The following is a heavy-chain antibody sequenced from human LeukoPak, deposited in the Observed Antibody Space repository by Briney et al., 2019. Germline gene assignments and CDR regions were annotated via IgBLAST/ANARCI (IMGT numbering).Heavy chain of an antibody. D-gene: IGHD3-22*01. J-gene: IGHJ4*02. CDR3: AKDSGNFRKKYYYDSSGYYTD. CDR1: EFSVSHNY. V-gene: IGHV3-53*01. Sequence: PGGSLRLSCAASEFSVSHNYMSWVRQAPGKGLEWVSVIHSDGTTHYADSVKGRFTISRDNSKNTLYLQMNSLRAEDTAVYYCAKDSGNFRKKYYYDSSGYYTDWGQGTLVTVSS. CDR2: IHSDGTT.